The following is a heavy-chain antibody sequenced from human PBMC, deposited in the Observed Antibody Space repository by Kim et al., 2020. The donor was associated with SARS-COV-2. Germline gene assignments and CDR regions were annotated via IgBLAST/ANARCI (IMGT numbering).Heavy chain of an antibody. D-gene: IGHD3-10*01. J-gene: IGHJ5*02. Sequence: SETLSLTCTVSGGSISSYYWSWIRQPPGKGLEWIGYIYYSGSTNYNPSLKSRVTISVDTSKNQFSLKLSSVTAADTAVYYCARDGYYGSGSYFQFDPWGQGTLVTVSS. CDR2: IYYSGST. V-gene: IGHV4-59*13. CDR1: GGSISSYY. CDR3: ARDGYYGSGSYFQFDP.